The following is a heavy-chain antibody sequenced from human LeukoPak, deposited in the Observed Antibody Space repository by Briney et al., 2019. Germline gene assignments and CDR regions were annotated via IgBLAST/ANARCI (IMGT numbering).Heavy chain of an antibody. CDR3: ARENYYDSSGYSD. D-gene: IGHD3-22*01. Sequence: PGGSLRLSCAASGFTVSSNYMSWVRQAPGKGLEWVSVIYSGGSTYYADSVKGRFTISRDNSKNTLYLQMNSLRAEDTAVYYCARENYYDSSGYSDWGQGTLVTVSS. CDR1: GFTVSSNY. CDR2: IYSGGST. J-gene: IGHJ4*02. V-gene: IGHV3-66*01.